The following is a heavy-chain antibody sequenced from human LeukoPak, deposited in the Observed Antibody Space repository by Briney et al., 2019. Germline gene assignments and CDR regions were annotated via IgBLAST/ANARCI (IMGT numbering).Heavy chain of an antibody. Sequence: GGSLRLSCVVSGFTFNRCWMNWVRQAPGKGLEWVAHINPDGRDTYYVDSVKGRFTISRDDAQNSMYLQMNSLRVEDTAVYYCTSWGDTTAEYFQRWGQGTLVTVSS. CDR1: GFTFNRCW. D-gene: IGHD2-21*02. CDR2: INPDGRDT. J-gene: IGHJ1*01. CDR3: TSWGDTTAEYFQR. V-gene: IGHV3-7*01.